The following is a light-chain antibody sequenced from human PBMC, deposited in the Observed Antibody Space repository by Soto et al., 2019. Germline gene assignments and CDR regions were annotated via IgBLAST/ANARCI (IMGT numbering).Light chain of an antibody. CDR1: SSDVGGYNY. J-gene: IGLJ1*01. CDR2: EVS. V-gene: IGLV2-14*01. CDR3: SSYTSSSTPYV. Sequence: QSVLTQPAAVSGSPGQSITISCTGTSSDVGGYNYVSWYQQHPGKAPKLMIYEVSNRPSGVSNRFSGSKSGNTASLTISGLQAQDEADYYCSSYTSSSTPYVFGTGTKRPVL.